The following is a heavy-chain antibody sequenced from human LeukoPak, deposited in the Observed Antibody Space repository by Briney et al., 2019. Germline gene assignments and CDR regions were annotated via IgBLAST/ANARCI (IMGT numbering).Heavy chain of an antibody. Sequence: GGSLRLSCAASGFTFSSYGMSWVRQAPGKGLEWVSAITGGGGITYYADSVKGRFTISRDNSKNTLYLQMNSLRVEDTAVYYCARGAVDGMDVWGQGTTVTVSS. CDR2: ITGGGGIT. CDR1: GFTFSSYG. J-gene: IGHJ6*02. D-gene: IGHD4-23*01. CDR3: ARGAVDGMDV. V-gene: IGHV3-23*01.